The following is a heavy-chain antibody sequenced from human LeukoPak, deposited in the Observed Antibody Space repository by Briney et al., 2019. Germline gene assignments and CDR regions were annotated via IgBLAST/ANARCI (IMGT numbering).Heavy chain of an antibody. CDR2: ISYDGSNK. CDR1: GFTFSSYG. D-gene: IGHD6-19*01. CDR3: ARGPLYTSGWYEDGTIHLNY. J-gene: IGHJ4*02. V-gene: IGHV3-30*03. Sequence: GGSLRLSCAASGFTFSSYGMHWVRQAPGKGLEWVAVISYDGSNKYYADSVKGRFTISRDNSKNTLYLQMNSLRAEDTAVYYCARGPLYTSGWYEDGTIHLNYWGQGTLVTVSS.